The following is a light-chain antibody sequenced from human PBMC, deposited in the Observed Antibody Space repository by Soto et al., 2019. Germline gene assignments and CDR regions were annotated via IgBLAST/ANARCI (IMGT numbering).Light chain of an antibody. CDR3: QQYNAMPCT. V-gene: IGKV1-5*01. CDR1: QSISGW. Sequence: DIEMTQSPSTLSASVGDRVTITCRASQSISGWLAWYQQKPGKAPKLLMYDASDVESGVPSRFSGSLSGTEFSLTISSLQPDDFAINYCQQYNAMPCTFGKGNKVESK. CDR2: DAS. J-gene: IGKJ1*01.